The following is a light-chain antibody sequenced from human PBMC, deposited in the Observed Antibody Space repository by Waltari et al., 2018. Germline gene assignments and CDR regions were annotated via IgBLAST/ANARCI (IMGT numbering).Light chain of an antibody. J-gene: IGKJ4*01. CDR2: AAT. Sequence: DIQMTQSPSSLSASVGHRVTITCRASQSISTDLNWYQQKPGKAPKLLIYAATRLQSGVPSRFSGSGSGTDFTLTITSLQPEDFATYYCQQTYSTPPVTFGGGTKVEIK. V-gene: IGKV1-39*01. CDR1: QSISTD. CDR3: QQTYSTPPVT.